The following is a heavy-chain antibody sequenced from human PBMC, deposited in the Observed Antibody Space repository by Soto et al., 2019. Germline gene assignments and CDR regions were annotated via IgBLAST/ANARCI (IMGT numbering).Heavy chain of an antibody. CDR2: CSQDGIT. D-gene: IGHD3-3*01. Sequence: SETLSLTCSVYGGSFSGLYYSWIRQPPGKGLEWIGECSQDGITNYSPSLKRRVTISFDTYKIQFSLRLTSVTAADTAVYFCARGRRPDYDFWSGRHDAFDIWGQGTMVTVSS. CDR3: ARGRRPDYDFWSGRHDAFDI. CDR1: GGSFSGLY. J-gene: IGHJ3*02. V-gene: IGHV4-34*01.